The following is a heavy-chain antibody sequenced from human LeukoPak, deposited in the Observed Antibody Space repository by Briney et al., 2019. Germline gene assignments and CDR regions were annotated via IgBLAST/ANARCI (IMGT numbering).Heavy chain of an antibody. D-gene: IGHD3-22*01. Sequence: ASVKVSCEASGGTFSSYAISWVRQAPGRGLEWMGGIIPIFGTANYAQKFQGRVTITADKSTSTAYMELSSLRSEDTAVYYCARALDYYDSSGYYYPLDYWGQGTLVTVSS. CDR3: ARALDYYDSSGYYYPLDY. CDR1: GGTFSSYA. CDR2: IIPIFGTA. J-gene: IGHJ4*02. V-gene: IGHV1-69*06.